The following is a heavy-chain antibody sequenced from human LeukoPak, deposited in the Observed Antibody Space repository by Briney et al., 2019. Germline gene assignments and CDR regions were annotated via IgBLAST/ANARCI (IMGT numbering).Heavy chain of an antibody. CDR2: IYSGGST. CDR1: GFIVSSNY. CDR3: ACGNTHLYYYYMDV. J-gene: IGHJ6*03. Sequence: GGSLRLSCAASGFIVSSNYMSWVRQAPGKGLEWVSVIYSGGSTYYADSVKGRFTISRDNSKNTLYLQMDSLRAEDTAVYYCACGNTHLYYYYMDVWGKGTTVTVSS. D-gene: IGHD2/OR15-2a*01. V-gene: IGHV3-53*01.